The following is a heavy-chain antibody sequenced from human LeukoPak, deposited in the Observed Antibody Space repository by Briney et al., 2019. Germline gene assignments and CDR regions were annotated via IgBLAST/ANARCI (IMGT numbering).Heavy chain of an antibody. V-gene: IGHV4-4*07. D-gene: IGHD6-6*01. CDR3: AKHRYSSSTNYYFDS. Sequence: PSETLSLTCSVSGGSITTYYWSWIRQPAGKGLEWIGRINTSGSTNYNPALKIRVTMSVYTSKNQFSLKLSSVTAADTAVYYCAKHRYSSSTNYYFDSWGQGTLVTVSS. CDR1: GGSITTYY. J-gene: IGHJ4*02. CDR2: INTSGST.